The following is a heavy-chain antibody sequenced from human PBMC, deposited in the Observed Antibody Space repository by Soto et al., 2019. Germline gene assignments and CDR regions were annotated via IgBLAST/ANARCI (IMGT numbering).Heavy chain of an antibody. D-gene: IGHD3-16*01. J-gene: IGHJ4*02. V-gene: IGHV4-61*01. CDR3: AREGDSDFDS. Sequence: QVQLQESGPGLLKPSETLSLTCTVSGGSVSSGSNYWSWIRQPPGKALEWVGYIYSSGNTNYNPSLKSRVTISLDTSKNQCSLNLSSVTAADTAVYYCAREGDSDFDSWGQGTLVTVSS. CDR1: GGSVSSGSNY. CDR2: IYSSGNT.